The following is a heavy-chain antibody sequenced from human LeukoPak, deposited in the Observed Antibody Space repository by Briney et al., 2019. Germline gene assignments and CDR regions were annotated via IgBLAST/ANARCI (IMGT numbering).Heavy chain of an antibody. CDR1: GFTFSSHW. CDR3: ATGRAAHLFDY. J-gene: IGHJ4*02. V-gene: IGHV3-7*01. D-gene: IGHD6-6*01. CDR2: VKQDGSEK. Sequence: PGGSLRLSCAASGFTFSSHWMIWVRQAPGKGLEWVANVKQDGSEKYYVDSVKGRFTISRVNAKNSLYPQMNSLRVEDTAVYYCATGRAAHLFDYWGQGTLVTVSS.